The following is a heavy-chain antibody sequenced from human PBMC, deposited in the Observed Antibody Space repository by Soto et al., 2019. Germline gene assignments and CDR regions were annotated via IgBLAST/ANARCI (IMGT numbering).Heavy chain of an antibody. J-gene: IGHJ6*02. Sequence: ASVKVSCKASGGTFSSYAISWVRQAPGQGLEWMGGIIPIFGTANYAQKFQGRVTITADESTSTAYMELSSLRSEDTAVYYCAXSRIAARPDYYYYGMDVWGQGTTVTVSS. CDR1: GGTFSSYA. V-gene: IGHV1-69*13. CDR2: IIPIFGTA. CDR3: AXSRIAARPDYYYYGMDV. D-gene: IGHD6-6*01.